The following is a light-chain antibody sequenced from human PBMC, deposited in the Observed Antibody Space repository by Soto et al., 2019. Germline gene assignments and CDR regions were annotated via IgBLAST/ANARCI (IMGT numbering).Light chain of an antibody. V-gene: IGKV3-15*01. Sequence: EIVMTQSPANMSVSPGERVAVSCRASRPVRSNLAWYQQKPGQPPRLLIYGSSTRATGIPARFSGSGSGTEFTLTVTSLHSADIAVYYCHQYNDWLYSLGQGTKVDLK. CDR3: HQYNDWLYS. CDR1: RPVRSN. J-gene: IGKJ2*03. CDR2: GSS.